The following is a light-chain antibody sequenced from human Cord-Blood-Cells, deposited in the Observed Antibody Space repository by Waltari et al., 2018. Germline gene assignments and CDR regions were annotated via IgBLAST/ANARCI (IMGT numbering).Light chain of an antibody. CDR2: KAS. Sequence: DIQMTQSPSTLSASVGDRVTITCLASQSISSWLAWYQKKPGKAPKLLIYKASSLESGVPSRFSGSGSGTEFTLTISSLQPDDFATYYCQQYNSYSPYSFGQGTKLEIK. CDR1: QSISSW. J-gene: IGKJ2*03. CDR3: QQYNSYSPYS. V-gene: IGKV1-5*03.